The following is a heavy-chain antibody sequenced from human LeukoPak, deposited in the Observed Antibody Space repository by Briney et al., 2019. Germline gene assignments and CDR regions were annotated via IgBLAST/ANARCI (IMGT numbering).Heavy chain of an antibody. D-gene: IGHD3-10*01. Sequence: GGSLRLSCAASGFTFSSYAMSWVRLAPGKGLEWVSAISGSGGSTYYADSVKGRFTISRDNSKNTLYLQMNSLRAEDTAVYYCAKCVAGPYYYYYGMDVWGKGTTVTVSS. V-gene: IGHV3-23*01. CDR2: ISGSGGST. J-gene: IGHJ6*04. CDR3: AKCVAGPYYYYYGMDV. CDR1: GFTFSSYA.